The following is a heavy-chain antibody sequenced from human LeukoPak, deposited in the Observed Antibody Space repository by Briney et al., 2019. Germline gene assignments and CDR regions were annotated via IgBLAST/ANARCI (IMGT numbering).Heavy chain of an antibody. CDR2: ISGSGGST. V-gene: IGHV3-23*01. CDR1: GFTFSSYA. CDR3: ARLLGDIVATILY. J-gene: IGHJ4*02. D-gene: IGHD5-12*01. Sequence: GSLRLSCAASGFTFSSYAMSWVRQAPGKGLEWVSAISGSGGSTYYADSVKGRFTISRDNSKNTLYLQMNSLRAEDTAVYYCARLLGDIVATILYWGQRTLVTVSS.